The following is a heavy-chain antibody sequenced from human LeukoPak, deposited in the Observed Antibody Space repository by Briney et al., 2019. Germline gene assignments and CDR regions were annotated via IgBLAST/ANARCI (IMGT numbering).Heavy chain of an antibody. CDR1: GFIFGRDS. J-gene: IGHJ4*02. V-gene: IGHV3-48*01. Sequence: LPGGSLRLSCAASGFIFGRDSMNWVRQAPGRGLEWISYISRGSDIRYYADSVRGRFHISRDNARNSLYLQMNSLRAEDTALDYCAKPSIRNQWLVPYFDNWGQGTLVTVSS. D-gene: IGHD6-19*01. CDR2: ISRGSDIR. CDR3: AKPSIRNQWLVPYFDN.